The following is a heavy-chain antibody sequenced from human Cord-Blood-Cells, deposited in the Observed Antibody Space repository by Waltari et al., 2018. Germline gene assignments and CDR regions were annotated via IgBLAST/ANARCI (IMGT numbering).Heavy chain of an antibody. J-gene: IGHJ3*02. CDR3: ARAVPYSGYDRSAFDI. D-gene: IGHD5-12*01. CDR1: GYTFTGYY. Sequence: QVQLVQSGAEVQKPGASVKGSCQASGYTFTGYYLHWVRQARGQGLEWMGWINPNSGGTNYAQKFQGRVTMTRDTSISTAYMELSRLRSDDTAVYYCARAVPYSGYDRSAFDIWGQGTMVTVSS. V-gene: IGHV1-2*02. CDR2: INPNSGGT.